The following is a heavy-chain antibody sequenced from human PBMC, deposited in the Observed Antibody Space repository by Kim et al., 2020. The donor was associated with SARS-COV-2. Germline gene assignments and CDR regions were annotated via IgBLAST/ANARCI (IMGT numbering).Heavy chain of an antibody. CDR1: GFIFRDFS. Sequence: GGSLRLSCAASGFIFRDFSMTWVRQAAGKGPEWVSEINANGIYTYYADSVKGRFTVSRDNPRSTLYLQINSLRAEDTAVYYCTKGRRNGPTSPFDYWGQGALVIVSS. CDR2: INANGIYT. D-gene: IGHD2-8*01. CDR3: TKGRRNGPTSPFDY. J-gene: IGHJ4*02. V-gene: IGHV3-23*01.